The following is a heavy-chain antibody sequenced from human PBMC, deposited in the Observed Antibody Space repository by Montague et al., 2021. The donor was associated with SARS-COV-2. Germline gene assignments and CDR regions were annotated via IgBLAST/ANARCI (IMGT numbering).Heavy chain of an antibody. Sequence: SLRLSCAASGFTISSYDMHWVRQAPGKGLEWVAVISYDGSNKYYADSVKGRFTISRDNSKNTLHLQMNSLRAEDTAVYYCAKDVGLRNFFDYWGQGTLVTVSS. CDR3: AKDVGLRNFFDY. CDR2: ISYDGSNK. CDR1: GFTISSYD. D-gene: IGHD1-26*01. J-gene: IGHJ4*02. V-gene: IGHV3-30*18.